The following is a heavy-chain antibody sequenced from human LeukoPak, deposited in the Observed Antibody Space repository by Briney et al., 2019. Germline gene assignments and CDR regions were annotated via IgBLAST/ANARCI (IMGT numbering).Heavy chain of an antibody. D-gene: IGHD2-2*01. CDR3: ARAVTQLLYYFDY. Sequence: ASVKVSCKASGYTSTGYYMHWVRQAPGQGLEWMGWINPNSGGTNYAQKFQGRVTMTRDTSISTAYMELSRLRSDDTAVHYCARAVTQLLYYFDYWGQGTLVTVSS. V-gene: IGHV1-2*02. CDR1: GYTSTGYY. CDR2: INPNSGGT. J-gene: IGHJ4*02.